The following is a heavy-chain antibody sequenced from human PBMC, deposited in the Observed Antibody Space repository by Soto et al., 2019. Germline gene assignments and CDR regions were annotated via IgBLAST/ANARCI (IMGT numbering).Heavy chain of an antibody. CDR2: IDTSGTKI. V-gene: IGHV3-11*01. J-gene: IGHJ4*02. D-gene: IGHD3-3*01. CDR3: ASHYDMWSGYLSPVDY. CDR1: GYTFSDYY. Sequence: QVQLVESGRDLVKPGGSLRLSCAASGYTFSDYYMSWIRQAPGKGLEWISYIDTSGTKIYYADSVKGRFTITRDNAKNPLYLEMNSLRDEDTAVYYCASHYDMWSGYLSPVDYWGQGTLVTVSS.